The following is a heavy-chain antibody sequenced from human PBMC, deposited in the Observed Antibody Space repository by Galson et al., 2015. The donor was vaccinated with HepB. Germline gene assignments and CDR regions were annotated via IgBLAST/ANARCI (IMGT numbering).Heavy chain of an antibody. CDR2: INQGGGAN. Sequence: SLRLSCAASGSRFDSHFMAWVRQTPVKGLEWVADINQGGGANFYLDSVKGRFTISRDNAKNSVYLQMSSLTAEDTAVYFCARNRGYETFDYWGQGALVTVSS. D-gene: IGHD5-12*01. CDR1: GSRFDSHF. CDR3: ARNRGYETFDY. J-gene: IGHJ4*02. V-gene: IGHV3-7*03.